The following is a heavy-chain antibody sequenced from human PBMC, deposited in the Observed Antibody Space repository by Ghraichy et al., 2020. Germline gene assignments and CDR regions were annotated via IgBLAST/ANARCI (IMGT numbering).Heavy chain of an antibody. Sequence: GGSLRLSCAASGFTFSDYSIYWIRQAPGKGLEWVSSISSCSGYIYYADSVKGRFSISRDNAKNSLYLQMNSLRAEDTAVYYCARPLGLAGTGRYYAMDVWGQGTTVTVSS. V-gene: IGHV3-21*01. CDR3: ARPLGLAGTGRYYAMDV. D-gene: IGHD1-1*01. CDR1: GFTFSDYS. J-gene: IGHJ6*02. CDR2: ISSCSGYI.